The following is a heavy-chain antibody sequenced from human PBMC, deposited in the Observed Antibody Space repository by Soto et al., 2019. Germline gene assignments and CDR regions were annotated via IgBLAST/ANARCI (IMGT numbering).Heavy chain of an antibody. V-gene: IGHV3-73*01. J-gene: IGHJ3*02. CDR2: IRSKANSYAT. CDR1: GFTFSASA. CDR3: SAPDRPLGEDAFDI. Sequence: PGGSLRLSCAASGFTFSASAIHWVRQASGKGLEWIGRIRSKANSYATAYAASVKVRFTISRDDSKNTAYLQMNSLQTEDTAVYYCSAPDRPLGEDAFDIWGQGTMVTVSS. D-gene: IGHD3-10*01.